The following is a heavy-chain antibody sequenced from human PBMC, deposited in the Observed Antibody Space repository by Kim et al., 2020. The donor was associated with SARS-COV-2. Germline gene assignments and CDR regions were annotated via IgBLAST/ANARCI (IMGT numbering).Heavy chain of an antibody. CDR3: ARRSPRKQFDY. Sequence: SETLSLTCAVYGGSFSGYYWSWIRQPPGKGLEWIGEINHSGSTNYNPSLKSRVTISVDTSKNQFSLKLSSVTAADTAVYYCARRSPRKQFDYWGQGTLVTVSS. CDR1: GGSFSGYY. CDR2: INHSGST. J-gene: IGHJ4*02. V-gene: IGHV4-34*01.